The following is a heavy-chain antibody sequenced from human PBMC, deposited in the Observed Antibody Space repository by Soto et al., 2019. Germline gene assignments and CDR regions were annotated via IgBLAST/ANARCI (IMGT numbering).Heavy chain of an antibody. J-gene: IGHJ6*02. D-gene: IGHD6-19*01. CDR3: ASSPWYSSGWLTYYYYYGMDV. Sequence: SETLSLTCAVYGGSFSGYYWSWIRQPPGKGLEWIGEINHSGSTNYNPSLKSRVTISVDTSKNQFSLKLSSVTAADTAVYYCASSPWYSSGWLTYYYYYGMDVWGQGTTVTVSS. CDR1: GGSFSGYY. CDR2: INHSGST. V-gene: IGHV4-34*01.